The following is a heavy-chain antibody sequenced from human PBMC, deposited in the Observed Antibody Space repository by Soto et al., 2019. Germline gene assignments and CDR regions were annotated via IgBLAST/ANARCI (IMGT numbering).Heavy chain of an antibody. CDR3: VRSMIIVVRLIGLDY. V-gene: IGHV3-30-3*01. D-gene: IGHD3-22*01. Sequence: LRLSCGASGFTFRSYAMHWVRQTPGKGLEWVAVISYDGSNKHYADSVKGRFSISRDNAKNMLYLQMDSLSSEDTAVYYCVRSMIIVVRLIGLDYWGQGTLVTVSS. CDR1: GFTFRSYA. CDR2: ISYDGSNK. J-gene: IGHJ4*02.